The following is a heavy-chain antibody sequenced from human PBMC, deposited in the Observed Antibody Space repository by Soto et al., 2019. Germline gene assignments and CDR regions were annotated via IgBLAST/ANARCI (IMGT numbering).Heavy chain of an antibody. Sequence: QVQLQESGPGLVKPSQTLSLTCTVSGGSISSGGYYWSWIRQHPGKGLEWIGYIFYSGSTYYNPSLKSRVTISVDTSKNQSSRKLSSVTAADTAVYYCARVPMHEPPQEKDYWGQGTLVTVSS. V-gene: IGHV4-31*03. CDR3: ARVPMHEPPQEKDY. CDR2: IFYSGST. CDR1: GGSISSGGYY. J-gene: IGHJ4*02.